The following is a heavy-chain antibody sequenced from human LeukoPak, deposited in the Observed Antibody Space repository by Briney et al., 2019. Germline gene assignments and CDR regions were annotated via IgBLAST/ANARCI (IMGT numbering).Heavy chain of an antibody. CDR1: GGTFSSYA. Sequence: GASVKVSCKASGGTFSSYAISWVRQAPGQGLEWMGGIIPIFGTANYAQKFQGRVTITAGESTSTAYMELSSLRSEDTAVYYCARVKDIVVVPAASYYYYYGMDVWGQGTTVTVSS. D-gene: IGHD2-2*01. CDR2: IIPIFGTA. J-gene: IGHJ6*02. V-gene: IGHV1-69*13. CDR3: ARVKDIVVVPAASYYYYYGMDV.